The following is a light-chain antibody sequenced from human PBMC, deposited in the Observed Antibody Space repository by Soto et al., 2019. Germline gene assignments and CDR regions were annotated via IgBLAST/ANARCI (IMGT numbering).Light chain of an antibody. Sequence: SVLTQPPSVSGAPGQWVTISCTGSSSNIGAGYDVHWYQQLPGTAPKLLIYGNSNRPSRVPDRFSGSKSGTSAFLAITGLQAEDEADYYCLYYDSSLSGSVFGGGSKLNVL. CDR3: LYYDSSLSGSV. CDR1: SSNIGAGYD. J-gene: IGLJ3*02. CDR2: GNS. V-gene: IGLV1-40*01.